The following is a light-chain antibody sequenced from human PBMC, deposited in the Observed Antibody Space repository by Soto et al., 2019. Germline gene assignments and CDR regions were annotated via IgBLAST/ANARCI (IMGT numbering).Light chain of an antibody. V-gene: IGLV2-8*01. CDR2: EVN. J-gene: IGLJ1*01. CDR1: TSDAGGYSY. CDR3: ISYAGINNFV. Sequence: QSGLTQPPSASGSPGQSVTVSCTGTTSDAGGYSYVSWYQQHPGKAPKLIIYEVNKRPSGVPDRFSASKSGNTASLTVSELQAEDEADYSCISYAGINNFVFGAGTKVTVL.